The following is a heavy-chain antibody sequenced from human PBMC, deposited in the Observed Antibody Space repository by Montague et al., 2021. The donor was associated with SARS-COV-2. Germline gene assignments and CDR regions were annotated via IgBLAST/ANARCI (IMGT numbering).Heavy chain of an antibody. J-gene: IGHJ4*02. V-gene: IGHV4-59*12. CDR2: ISYTGST. CDR3: ARINPTGVDF. CDR1: GGSISNFY. Sequence: SETLSLTCTVSGGSISNFYWTWIRSPPGKGLDWIGSISYTGSTNYNPSLKSRVAISVDTSKNQFSLKLTSVTAADTAFYYCARINPTGVDFRGQGTLVTVSS. D-gene: IGHD1-14*01.